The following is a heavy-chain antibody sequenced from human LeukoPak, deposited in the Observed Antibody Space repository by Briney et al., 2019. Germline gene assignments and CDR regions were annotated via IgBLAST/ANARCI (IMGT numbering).Heavy chain of an antibody. V-gene: IGHV4-61*01. J-gene: IGHJ4*02. Sequence: PSETLSLTCTVSGGSVSSGSYYWSWVRRPPGKGLEWIGYIYYSGSTNYNPSLKSRVTISVDTSKNQCSLKLSSVTAADTAVYYCARWGYCSSTSCYVLGSTLEFDYWGQGTLVTVSS. D-gene: IGHD2-2*01. CDR3: ARWGYCSSTSCYVLGSTLEFDY. CDR1: GGSVSSGSYY. CDR2: IYYSGST.